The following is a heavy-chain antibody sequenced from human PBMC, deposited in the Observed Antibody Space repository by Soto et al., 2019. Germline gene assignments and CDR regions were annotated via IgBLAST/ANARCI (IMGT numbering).Heavy chain of an antibody. D-gene: IGHD3-22*01. J-gene: IGHJ2*01. V-gene: IGHV3-23*01. Sequence: RGSLRLSCAASGFTFSSESMSWVRQAPGKGLEWVSAISGSGGSTYYADSVKGRFTISRDNSKNTLYLQMNSLRAEDTAVYYFAKDQGYYYDSSGAQALWGRGTLVTVSS. CDR2: ISGSGGST. CDR3: AKDQGYYYDSSGAQAL. CDR1: GFTFSSES.